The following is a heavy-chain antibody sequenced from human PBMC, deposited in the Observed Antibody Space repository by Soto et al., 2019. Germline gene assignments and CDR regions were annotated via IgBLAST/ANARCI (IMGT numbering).Heavy chain of an antibody. Sequence: GGSLILSCAASGFTFRNHAMTWVRQAPGQGLQYVSSITKAGDNSFYADSVKGRFTISRDNSKNTLYLQMNSLTAEDTAVYYCAIDVLDRGAESRGRGTLVTVSS. J-gene: IGHJ4*02. D-gene: IGHD3-10*01. CDR3: AIDVLDRGAES. CDR2: ITKAGDNS. V-gene: IGHV3-23*01. CDR1: GFTFRNHA.